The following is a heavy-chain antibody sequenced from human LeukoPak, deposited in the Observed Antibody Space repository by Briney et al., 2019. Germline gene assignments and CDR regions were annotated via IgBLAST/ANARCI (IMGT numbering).Heavy chain of an antibody. Sequence: SETLSLTCAVYGGSFSGYYWSWIRQPPGKGLEWIGEISHSGSTNYNPSLKSRGNISVDTSKNQFSLKLSSVTAADTAVYYCARGRGYYDSSGYYYRPLFDYWGQGTLVTVSS. CDR2: ISHSGST. V-gene: IGHV4-34*01. CDR1: GGSFSGYY. J-gene: IGHJ4*02. CDR3: ARGRGYYDSSGYYYRPLFDY. D-gene: IGHD3-22*01.